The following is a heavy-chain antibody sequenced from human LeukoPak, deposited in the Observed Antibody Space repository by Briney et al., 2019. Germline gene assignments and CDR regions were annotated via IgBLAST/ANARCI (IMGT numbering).Heavy chain of an antibody. J-gene: IGHJ6*03. Sequence: SETLSLTCTVSGGSISSYYWSWIRQPPGKGLEWIGYIYYSGSTNYNPSLKSRVTMSVDTSKNQFSLKLSSVTAADTAVYYCARVWKDPAGKHYYYYYMDVWGKGTTVTVSS. D-gene: IGHD3-3*01. CDR2: IYYSGST. CDR1: GGSISSYY. V-gene: IGHV4-59*12. CDR3: ARVWKDPAGKHYYYYYMDV.